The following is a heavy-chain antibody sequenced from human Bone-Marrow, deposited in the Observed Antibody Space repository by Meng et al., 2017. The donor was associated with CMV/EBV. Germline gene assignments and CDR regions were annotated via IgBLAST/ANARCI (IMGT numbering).Heavy chain of an antibody. CDR1: GFTISNYG. CDR3: AKLAPWN. D-gene: IGHD3-3*01. J-gene: IGHJ4*02. V-gene: IGHV3-30*02. CDR2: IRYDGTNK. Sequence: GGSLRLSCTASGFTISNYGFHWVRQAPGKGLEGVAFIRYDGTNKFYADSVKDRFTISRDNSKNTLYLEMSRLGTEYTAVYYCAKLAPWNWGQGPLVTGSS.